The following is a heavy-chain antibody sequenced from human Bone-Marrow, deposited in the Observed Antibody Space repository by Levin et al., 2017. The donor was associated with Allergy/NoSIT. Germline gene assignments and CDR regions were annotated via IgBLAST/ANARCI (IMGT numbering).Heavy chain of an antibody. J-gene: IGHJ5*02. V-gene: IGHV4-4*02. CDR2: IYHSGST. CDR1: GGSISSSNW. D-gene: IGHD2-2*01. CDR3: ARANIRSSTSCYGGWFDP. Sequence: SETLSLTCAVSGGSISSSNWWSWVRQPPGKGLEWIGEIYHSGSTNYNPSLKSRVTISVDKSKNQFSLKLSSVTAADTAVYYCARANIRSSTSCYGGWFDPWGQGTLVTVSS.